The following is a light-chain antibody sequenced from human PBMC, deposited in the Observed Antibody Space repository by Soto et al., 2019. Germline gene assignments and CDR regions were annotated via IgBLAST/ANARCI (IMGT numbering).Light chain of an antibody. CDR3: SSYTSSSTWV. V-gene: IGLV2-14*01. CDR1: SSDVGGYNY. J-gene: IGLJ3*02. Sequence: QSALTQPASVSGSPGQSITISCTGTSSDVGGYNYVSWYQQHPGKAPKLMIYEVSNWPSGVSNRFSGSKSGNTASLTISGLQAEDEADYHCSSYTSSSTWVFGGGTKLTVL. CDR2: EVS.